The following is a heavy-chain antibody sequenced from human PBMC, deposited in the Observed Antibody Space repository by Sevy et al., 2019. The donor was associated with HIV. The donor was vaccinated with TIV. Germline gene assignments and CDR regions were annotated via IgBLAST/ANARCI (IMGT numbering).Heavy chain of an antibody. CDR3: ARAGGATKKGAFDI. CDR2: ISYDGSSK. D-gene: IGHD1-26*01. V-gene: IGHV3-30*04. J-gene: IGHJ3*02. Sequence: GGSLRLSCAASGFTFSSYAMHWVRQAPGKGLEWVAVISYDGSSKYYADSVKGRFTISRDNSKNTLYLQMNSLRAEDTAVYYCARAGGATKKGAFDIWGQGTMVTVSS. CDR1: GFTFSSYA.